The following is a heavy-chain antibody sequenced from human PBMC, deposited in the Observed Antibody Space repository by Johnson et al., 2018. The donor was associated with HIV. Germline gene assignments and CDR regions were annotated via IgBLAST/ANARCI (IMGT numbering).Heavy chain of an antibody. Sequence: VQLVESGGGLVQPGGSLRLSCAASGFTFYNYAMSWVRQTPGKGLEWVSGINWHGGSTGYADSVKGRFTISRDNTKNSVYLQMNSLRVEDTAFYYCARDGWEQRGGAGGDGFDIWGQGTMVTVSS. D-gene: IGHD1-26*01. CDR2: INWHGGST. CDR3: ARDGWEQRGGAGGDGFDI. V-gene: IGHV3-20*04. J-gene: IGHJ3*02. CDR1: GFTFYNYA.